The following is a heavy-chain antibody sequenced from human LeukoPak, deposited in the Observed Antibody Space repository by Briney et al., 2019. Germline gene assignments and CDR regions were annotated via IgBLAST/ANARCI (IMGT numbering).Heavy chain of an antibody. CDR1: GFIFGNYY. CDR3: CDGMDV. CDR2: INGTGSTT. J-gene: IGHJ6*02. V-gene: IGHV3-23*01. Sequence: GGCLRLSCEASGFIFGNYYMSWVRQAPGKGLEWVAAINGTGSTTYHADSVKGRFTISRDNSKNTLYLQMNSLRSEDTATYYCCDGMDVWGQGTTVAVSS.